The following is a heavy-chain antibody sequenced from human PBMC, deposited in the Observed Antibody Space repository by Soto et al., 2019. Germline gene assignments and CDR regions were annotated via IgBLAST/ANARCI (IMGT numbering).Heavy chain of an antibody. D-gene: IGHD3-3*01. V-gene: IGHV1-69*13. CDR3: ARDFWSGSGWLDL. CDR1: GGTFSSYA. Sequence: SVKVSCKASGGTFSSYAISWVRQAPGQGLEWMGGIIPIFGTANYAQKFQGRVTITADESTSTAYMELSSLISEDTAVYYCARDFWSGSGWLDLCGKGTMGHVS. CDR2: IIPIFGTA. J-gene: IGHJ5*02.